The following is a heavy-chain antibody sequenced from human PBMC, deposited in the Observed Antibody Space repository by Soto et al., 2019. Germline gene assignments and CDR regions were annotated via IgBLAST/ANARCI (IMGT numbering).Heavy chain of an antibody. V-gene: IGHV3-21*01. CDR1: GFTFSSYS. D-gene: IGHD6-13*01. J-gene: IGHJ4*02. CDR3: ASEYSISLYYFDY. Sequence: GGSLRLSCAASGFTFSSYSMNWVRQAPGKGLEWVSSISSSSSYIYYADSVKGRFTISRDKAKNSLYLQMNSLRAEDTAVYYCASEYSISLYYFDYWGQGTLVTVSS. CDR2: ISSSSSYI.